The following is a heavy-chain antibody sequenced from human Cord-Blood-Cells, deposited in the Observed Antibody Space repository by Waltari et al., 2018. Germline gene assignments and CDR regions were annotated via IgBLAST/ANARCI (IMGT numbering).Heavy chain of an antibody. CDR2: IKKDGSEK. D-gene: IGHD2-21*02. CDR3: ARGGGSTDFDY. CDR1: GFTFSIYW. Sequence: EVQLVESGGGLVQPGGSLRLSCAASGFTFSIYWMSGVRQAPGKGLEWVAKIKKDGSEKYYVDSVKGRFTISRDNAKNSLYLQMNSLRAEDTAVYYCARGGGSTDFDYWGQGTLVTVSS. J-gene: IGHJ4*02. V-gene: IGHV3-7*01.